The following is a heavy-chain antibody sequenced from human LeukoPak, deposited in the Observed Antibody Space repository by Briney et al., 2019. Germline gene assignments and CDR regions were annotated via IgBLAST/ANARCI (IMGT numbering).Heavy chain of an antibody. Sequence: SETLSLTCTVSGGPISSYYWSWIRQPPGKGLEWIGYIYYSGSTNCNPSLKSRVNISVDTSKNQFSLKLSSVTAADTAVYYCARGPAGIAVAGTGNYFDYWGQGTLVTVSS. CDR3: ARGPAGIAVAGTGNYFDY. CDR1: GGPISSYY. CDR2: IYYSGST. J-gene: IGHJ4*02. V-gene: IGHV4-59*01. D-gene: IGHD6-19*01.